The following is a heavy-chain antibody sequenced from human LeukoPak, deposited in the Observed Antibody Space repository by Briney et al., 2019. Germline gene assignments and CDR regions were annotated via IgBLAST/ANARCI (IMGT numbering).Heavy chain of an antibody. CDR2: ISWNSGSI. D-gene: IGHD6-6*01. CDR3: AKAYSRSGGGIDY. J-gene: IGHJ4*02. CDR1: GFTFDDYA. V-gene: IGHV3-9*01. Sequence: GGSLRLSCAASGFTFDDYAMHWVRQAPGKGLEWVSGISWNSGSIGCADSVKGRFTISRDNAKNSLYLQMNSLRAEDTALYYCAKAYSRSGGGIDYWGQGTLVTVSS.